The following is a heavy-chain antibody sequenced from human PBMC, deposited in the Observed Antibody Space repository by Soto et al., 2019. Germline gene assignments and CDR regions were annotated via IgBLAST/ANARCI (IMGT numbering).Heavy chain of an antibody. CDR1: GFTFSNSW. CDR3: ARDRSYTTDY. CDR2: INSDGSTT. V-gene: IGHV3-74*01. D-gene: IGHD1-26*01. Sequence: GGSLRLSCAASGFTFSNSWMHWVRQAPGKGLVWVSYINSDGSTTTYADSVKGRFTISRDNAKNTVYLQITSLTAEDAAVYYCARDRSYTTDYWGQGTLVTVSS. J-gene: IGHJ4*02.